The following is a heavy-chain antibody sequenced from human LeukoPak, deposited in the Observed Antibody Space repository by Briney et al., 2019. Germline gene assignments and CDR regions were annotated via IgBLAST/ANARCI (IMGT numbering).Heavy chain of an antibody. D-gene: IGHD3-22*01. CDR2: ISSSSSYI. CDR3: ARELMGLTMIVVVNPIDY. CDR1: GFTFSSYS. V-gene: IGHV3-21*01. Sequence: GGSLRLSCAASGFTFSSYSMNWVRQAPGKGLEWVSSISSSSSYIYYADSVKGRFTISRDNAKNSLFLQMNSLRAEDTAVYYCARELMGLTMIVVVNPIDYWGQGTLVTVSS. J-gene: IGHJ4*02.